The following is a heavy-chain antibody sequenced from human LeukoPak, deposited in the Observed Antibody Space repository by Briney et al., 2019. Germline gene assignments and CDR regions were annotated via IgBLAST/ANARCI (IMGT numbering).Heavy chain of an antibody. CDR2: ISSSGSTI. CDR1: GFTFSSYE. V-gene: IGHV3-48*03. CDR3: ASLGDFTVTDY. Sequence: PGGSLRLSCAASGFTFSSYEMNWVRQAPGKGLEWVSYISSSGSTIYYADSVKGRFTISRDNAKNSLYLQMNSLRAEDTAVYYCASLGDFTVTDYWGQGTLVTVSS. D-gene: IGHD4-17*01. J-gene: IGHJ4*02.